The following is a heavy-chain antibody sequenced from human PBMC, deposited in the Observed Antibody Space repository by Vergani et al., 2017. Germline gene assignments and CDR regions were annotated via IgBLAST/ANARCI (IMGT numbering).Heavy chain of an antibody. CDR2: ISSSSSYI. Sequence: EVQLVESGGGLVKPGGSLRLSCAASGFTFSSYSMNWVRQAPGKGLEWVSSISSSSSYIYYADSVMGRFTISRDNAKNSLYLQMNSLRAEDTAVYYCAREPTNPAPFDYWGQGTLVTVSS. CDR3: AREPTNPAPFDY. V-gene: IGHV3-21*01. D-gene: IGHD2-8*01. CDR1: GFTFSSYS. J-gene: IGHJ4*02.